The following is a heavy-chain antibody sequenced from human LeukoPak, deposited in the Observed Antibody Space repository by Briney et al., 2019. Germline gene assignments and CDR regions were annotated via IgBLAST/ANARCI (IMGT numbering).Heavy chain of an antibody. CDR2: ISYDGSNK. CDR3: ARVPGSWPYCNGGSSYDGY. V-gene: IGHV3-30*03. Sequence: GGSLRLSCAPSGFTFSSYGMHWVRQAPGKGLEGVAVISYDGSNKYYADTVKGRFTISRDNSKNTLYLQMNSLRAEATAVYYCARVPGSWPYCNGGSSYDGYWGQGTLVTVPS. D-gene: IGHD2-15*01. CDR1: GFTFSSYG. J-gene: IGHJ4*02.